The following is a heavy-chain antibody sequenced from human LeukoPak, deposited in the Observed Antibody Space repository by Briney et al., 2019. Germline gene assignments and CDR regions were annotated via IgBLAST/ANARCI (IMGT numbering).Heavy chain of an antibody. Sequence: GGSLRLSCAASGFTFSNYAMSWVRQAPGKGLEWVSYISSSSNTMYYADSVKGRFTISRDNAKNSLYLQMNSLRDEDTAVYYCARAFDYWGQGTLVAVSS. J-gene: IGHJ4*02. CDR3: ARAFDY. CDR1: GFTFSNYA. CDR2: ISSSSNTM. V-gene: IGHV3-48*02.